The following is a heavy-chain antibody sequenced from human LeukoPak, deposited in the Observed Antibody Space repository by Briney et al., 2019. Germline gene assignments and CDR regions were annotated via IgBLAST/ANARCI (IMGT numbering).Heavy chain of an antibody. CDR3: ATYFSDTSARD. CDR2: INPNSGGT. J-gene: IGHJ4*02. CDR1: GHTFTAYY. Sequence: GASVKVSCKASGHTFTAYYMFWVRQAPGQGLEWMGWINPNSGGTNYAPKFQGRVTMIRATSISTAYMELRGMTSDDAAVYFCATYFSDTSARDWGQGTLVTVSS. V-gene: IGHV1-2*02. D-gene: IGHD3-22*01.